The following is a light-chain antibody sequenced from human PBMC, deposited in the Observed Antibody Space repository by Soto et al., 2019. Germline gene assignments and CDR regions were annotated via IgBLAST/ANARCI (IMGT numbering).Light chain of an antibody. CDR1: ERISDY. J-gene: IGKJ1*01. CDR3: QQYNSYSWT. Sequence: DIQMTQSPSSLSASVGDRVTISCRASERISDYLAWYQQKPGKAPKLLIYAAPSLQSGVPSRFSGSGSGTEFTLTISSLQPDDFATYYCQQYNSYSWTFGQGTKVDIK. CDR2: AAP. V-gene: IGKV1-5*01.